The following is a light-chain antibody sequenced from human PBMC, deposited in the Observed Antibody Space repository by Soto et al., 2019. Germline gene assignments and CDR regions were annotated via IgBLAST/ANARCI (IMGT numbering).Light chain of an antibody. CDR3: LQYETYWT. V-gene: IGKV1-5*03. CDR1: QTISDW. J-gene: IGKJ1*01. CDR2: KAS. Sequence: DIQMTQSPSTLSASIGDRFTITFRASQTISDWLAWHQQKPGKAPKLLIYKASSLESGVPSRFSGSGSGTEFTLTISSLQPDDFATYYCLQYETYWTFGQGTKVDIK.